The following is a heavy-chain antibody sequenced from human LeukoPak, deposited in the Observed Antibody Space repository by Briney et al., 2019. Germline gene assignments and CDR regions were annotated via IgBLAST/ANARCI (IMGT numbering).Heavy chain of an antibody. Sequence: ASVKVSCKASGYTFTGYYMHWVRQAPGQGLEWMGWINPNSGGTNYAQKFQGWVTVTRDTSTSTVYMEVSSLRSEDTAVYYCAKDGGDCSSISCLYFFDSWGQGTLVTVSS. CDR3: AKDGGDCSSISCLYFFDS. CDR2: INPNSGGT. D-gene: IGHD2-2*01. V-gene: IGHV1-2*04. J-gene: IGHJ4*02. CDR1: GYTFTGYY.